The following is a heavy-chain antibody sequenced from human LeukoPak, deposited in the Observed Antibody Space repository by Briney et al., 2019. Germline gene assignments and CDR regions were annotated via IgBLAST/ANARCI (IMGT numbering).Heavy chain of an antibody. CDR2: ISSSSSYI. J-gene: IGHJ3*02. CDR1: GFTFSSYS. Sequence: GGSLRLSCAASGFTFSSYSMNWVRQAPGKGLEWVSSISSSSSYIYYADSVKGRFTISRDNAKNSLYLQMNSLRAEDTAVYYCARARGDYVWGSYRSGDAFDIWGQGTMVTVSS. CDR3: ARARGDYVWGSYRSGDAFDI. V-gene: IGHV3-21*01. D-gene: IGHD3-16*02.